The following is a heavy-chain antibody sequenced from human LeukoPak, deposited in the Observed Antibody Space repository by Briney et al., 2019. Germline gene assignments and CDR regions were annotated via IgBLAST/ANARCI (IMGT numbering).Heavy chain of an antibody. V-gene: IGHV4-4*07. CDR2: IYTSGST. Sequence: SETLSLTCTVSGGSISSYYWSWIRQPAGKGLEWIGRIYTSGSTNYNPSLKSRVTISVDKSKNQFSLKLSSVTAADTAVYYCARLRSGSIKPNYYYYMDVCGKGTTVTVSS. D-gene: IGHD3-3*01. J-gene: IGHJ6*03. CDR1: GGSISSYY. CDR3: ARLRSGSIKPNYYYYMDV.